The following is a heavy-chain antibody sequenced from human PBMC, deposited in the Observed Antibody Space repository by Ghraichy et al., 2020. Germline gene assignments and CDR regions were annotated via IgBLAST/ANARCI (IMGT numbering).Heavy chain of an antibody. D-gene: IGHD3-22*01. CDR3: AKRPYYYDSRGYYNDY. J-gene: IGHJ4*02. V-gene: IGHV3-23*01. Sequence: GGSLRLSCAASGFTFSSYAMSWVRQAPGRGLEWVAVISGSGGSTYYADSVRGRFTISRDNSKNTLYLQMNNLRVEDTAVYYCAKRPYYYDSRGYYNDYWGQGTLVTLSS. CDR1: GFTFSSYA. CDR2: ISGSGGST.